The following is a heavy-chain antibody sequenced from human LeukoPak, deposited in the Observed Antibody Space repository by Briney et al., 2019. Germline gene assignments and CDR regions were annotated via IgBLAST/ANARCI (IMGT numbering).Heavy chain of an antibody. CDR2: IYQTGTT. D-gene: IGHD6-25*01. CDR3: ARRRGSSSGGPFDY. CDR1: GGSINNVVYY. V-gene: IGHV4-39*01. Sequence: SETLSLTCSVSGGSINNVVYYWDWIRQPPGKALEWIGDIYQTGTTYYNPSFEGRVTISADTSNNQVSLKMNAVTAADTAVYYCARRRGSSSGGPFDYWGRGTLVIVSS. J-gene: IGHJ4*02.